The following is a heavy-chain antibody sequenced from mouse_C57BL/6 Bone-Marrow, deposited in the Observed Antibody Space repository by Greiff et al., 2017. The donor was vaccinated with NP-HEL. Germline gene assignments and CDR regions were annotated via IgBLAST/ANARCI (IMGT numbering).Heavy chain of an antibody. J-gene: IGHJ4*01. CDR1: GYTFTSYW. CDR2: IDPSDGYT. CDR3: AREGAYYGSSSYAMDY. D-gene: IGHD1-1*01. V-gene: IGHV1-50*01. Sequence: QVQLQQPGAELVKPGASVKLSCKASGYTFTSYWMQWVKQRPGQGLDWIGAIDPSDGYTTYNQKFKGKATLTVDTSSSTAERQLSSLTAEDSAVYYCAREGAYYGSSSYAMDYWGQGTSVTVSS.